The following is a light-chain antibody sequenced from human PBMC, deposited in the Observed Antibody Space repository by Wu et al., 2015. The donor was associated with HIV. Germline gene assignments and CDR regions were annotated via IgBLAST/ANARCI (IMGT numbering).Light chain of an antibody. CDR3: QQYNNWPRT. J-gene: IGKJ1*01. V-gene: IGKV3-15*01. CDR2: GAS. CDR1: QSISSN. Sequence: EIVMTQSPATLSVSPGERATLSCRASQSISSNLAWYQQTPGQAPRLLIYGASTRATGIPARFSGSGSGTEFTLTISSVQSEDFAVYYCQQYNNWPRTFGQGTKVEIK.